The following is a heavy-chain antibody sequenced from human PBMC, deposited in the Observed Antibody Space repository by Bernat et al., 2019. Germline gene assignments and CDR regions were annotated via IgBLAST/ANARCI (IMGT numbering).Heavy chain of an antibody. CDR1: GYTLTELS. D-gene: IGHD6-13*01. Sequence: QVQLVQSGAEVKKPGASVKVSCKVSGYTLTELSMHWVRQAPGKGPVWMGGFDPEDGETIYAQKFQGGVRVTEDTSTDTAYMELSSLRCEDTAVYYCATGDSSSWYELDYWGQGTLVTVSS. V-gene: IGHV1-24*01. CDR3: ATGDSSSWYELDY. CDR2: FDPEDGET. J-gene: IGHJ4*02.